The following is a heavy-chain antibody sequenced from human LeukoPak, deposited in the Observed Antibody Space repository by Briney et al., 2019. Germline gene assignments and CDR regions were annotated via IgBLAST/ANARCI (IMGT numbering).Heavy chain of an antibody. Sequence: GGSLRLSCAASGFTFSSYVMYWVRQAPGKGLEWVAFIRYDGGQKYYADSVKGRFTISRDNSKNTLYLQMNSLGAEDTAVYYCAKMYYNALTGSHAPYYFDYWGQGTLVTVSS. CDR3: AKMYYNALTGSHAPYYFDY. CDR1: GFTFSSYV. CDR2: IRYDGGQK. V-gene: IGHV3-30*02. J-gene: IGHJ4*02. D-gene: IGHD3-9*01.